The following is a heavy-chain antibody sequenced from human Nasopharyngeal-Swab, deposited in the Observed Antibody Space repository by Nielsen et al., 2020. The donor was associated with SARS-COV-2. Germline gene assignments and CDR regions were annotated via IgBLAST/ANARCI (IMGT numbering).Heavy chain of an antibody. CDR3: AKDWYRSSPGDLYYYYYGMDV. D-gene: IGHD6-6*01. CDR1: GFTFSSYA. J-gene: IGHJ6*02. V-gene: IGHV3-30*18. CDR2: ISYDGSNK. Sequence: GESLKISCAASGFTFSSYAMSWVRQAPGKGLEWVAVISYDGSNKYYADSVKGRFTISRDNSKNTLYLQMNSLRAEDTAVYYCAKDWYRSSPGDLYYYYYGMDVWGQGTTVTVSS.